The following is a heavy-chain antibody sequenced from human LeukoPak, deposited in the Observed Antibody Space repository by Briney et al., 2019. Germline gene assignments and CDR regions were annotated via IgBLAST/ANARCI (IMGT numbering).Heavy chain of an antibody. CDR2: IRFDGSTK. Sequence: GGSRRLSCVASGITFRSSSMHWVRQAPGKGLEWLAFIRFDGSTKYYADSVKGRFTVSRDNSESTLYLQMNSLRAEDTAVYYCAQPDFWGQGTLVTVSS. V-gene: IGHV3-30*02. J-gene: IGHJ4*02. CDR1: GITFRSSS. CDR3: AQPDF.